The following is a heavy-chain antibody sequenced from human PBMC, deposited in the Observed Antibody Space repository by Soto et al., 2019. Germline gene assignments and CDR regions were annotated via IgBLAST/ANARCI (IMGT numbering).Heavy chain of an antibody. J-gene: IGHJ3*02. CDR1: GGSMISYY. CDR3: AXXYXGXXEALXYI. CDR2: IYYAGST. V-gene: IGHV4-59*08. Sequence: XSLTCTVSGGSMISYYWSWIRQPPGRGLEWIGFIYYAGSTKYNPSLKSRVTISVDKSKNQFSLKLSSVTAADTAVYYCAXXYXGXXEALXYIWXXWTMVTVSS.